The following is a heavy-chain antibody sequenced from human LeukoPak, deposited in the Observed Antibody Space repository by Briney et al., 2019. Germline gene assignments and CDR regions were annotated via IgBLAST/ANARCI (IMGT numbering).Heavy chain of an antibody. Sequence: GASVKGSCKASGYTFTGYYMHRGRQAPGQGLEGMVWINPNSGGTNYAQKFQGRVTMTRDTSISTAYMELSRLRSDDTAVYYCATDTAMADAFDIWGQGTMVTVSS. CDR1: GYTFTGYY. CDR3: ATDTAMADAFDI. D-gene: IGHD5-18*01. V-gene: IGHV1-2*02. J-gene: IGHJ3*02. CDR2: INPNSGGT.